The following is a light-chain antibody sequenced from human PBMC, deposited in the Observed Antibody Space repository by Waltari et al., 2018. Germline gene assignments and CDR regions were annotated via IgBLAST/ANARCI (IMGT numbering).Light chain of an antibody. V-gene: IGKV1-16*01. CDR3: QQHDSHPLT. J-gene: IGKJ4*01. CDR2: AAS. Sequence: DVQLTQSPSSLSASVGDSATITCRASQTINNYLAWYQQKPGKAPKFLIYAASSLETGVPSRFSGSGSGAEFTLTISSLQPEDFATYYCQQHDSHPLTFGGGTNVEIK. CDR1: QTINNY.